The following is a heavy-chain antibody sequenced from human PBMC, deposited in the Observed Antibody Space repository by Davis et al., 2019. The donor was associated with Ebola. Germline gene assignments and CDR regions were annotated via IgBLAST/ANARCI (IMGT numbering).Heavy chain of an antibody. CDR2: INHSGST. CDR1: GGSFSGYY. V-gene: IGHV4-34*01. Sequence: SEPLSLTCAVHGGSFSGYYWSWIRQPPGKGLEWIGEINHSGSTNYNPSLKSRVTISVDTSKNQFAMKLSSLTAEDTSVYYCARGHSMIGEGDAFDSWGRGTMVTVSS. J-gene: IGHJ3*02. D-gene: IGHD3-22*01. CDR3: ARGHSMIGEGDAFDS.